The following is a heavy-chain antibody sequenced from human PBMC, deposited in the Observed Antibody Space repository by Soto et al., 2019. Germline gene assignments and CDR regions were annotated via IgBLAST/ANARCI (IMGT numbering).Heavy chain of an antibody. V-gene: IGHV5-51*01. J-gene: IGHJ5*02. Sequence: PGESLKISCKGSGYSFTSYWIGWVRQMPGKGLEWMGIIYPGDSDTRYSPSFQGQVTISADKSISTAYLQWSSLKASDTAMYYCAREREIRVVAADLNHNWFDPWGQGTLVTVSS. CDR3: AREREIRVVAADLNHNWFDP. CDR2: IYPGDSDT. D-gene: IGHD2-15*01. CDR1: GYSFTSYW.